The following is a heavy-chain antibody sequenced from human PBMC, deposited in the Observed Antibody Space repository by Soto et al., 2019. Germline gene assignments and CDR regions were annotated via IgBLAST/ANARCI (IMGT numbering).Heavy chain of an antibody. J-gene: IGHJ4*02. V-gene: IGHV3-15*07. Sequence: EVQLEESGGGLIKPGESLTLSCAASDFILSDAWMKWVRQAPGKGLEWVGRIKSKAHGGTTDYAAPLKGRFTILRDDSKNTLYLQMNSLQTEDTAMYYCASYRDSSGLRCYHYWGKGALVTVSS. D-gene: IGHD3-22*01. CDR3: ASYRDSSGLRCYHY. CDR2: IKSKAHGGTT. CDR1: DFILSDAW.